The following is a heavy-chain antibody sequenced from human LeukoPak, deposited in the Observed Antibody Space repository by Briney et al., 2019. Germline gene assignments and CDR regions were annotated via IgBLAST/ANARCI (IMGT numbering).Heavy chain of an antibody. D-gene: IGHD6-19*01. CDR2: IYHSGST. J-gene: IGHJ4*02. CDR3: ARGYSSGWGSSFAY. Sequence: SETLSLTCAVSGYSISSGYYWGWIRPPPGEGLEWIGSIYHSGSTYYNPSLKSRVTISVDTSKNHFSLRLSSVTAADTAVYYCARGYSSGWGSSFAYWGQGTLVTVSS. CDR1: GYSISSGYY. V-gene: IGHV4-38-2*01.